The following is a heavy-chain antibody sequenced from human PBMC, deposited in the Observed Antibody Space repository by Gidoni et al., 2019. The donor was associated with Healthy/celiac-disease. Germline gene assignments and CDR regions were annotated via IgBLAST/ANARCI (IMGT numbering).Heavy chain of an antibody. CDR2: IKQDGSEK. CDR1: GFTFSSYW. D-gene: IGHD2-2*01. Sequence: EVQLVESGGGLVQPGGSLRLSCAASGFTFSSYWMSWVRQAPGKGLEWVANIKQDGSEKYYVDSVKGRFTISRDNAKNSLYLQMNSLRAEDTAVYYCARDISFQLPHYYYYYGMDVWGQGTTVTVSS. V-gene: IGHV3-7*01. CDR3: ARDISFQLPHYYYYYGMDV. J-gene: IGHJ6*02.